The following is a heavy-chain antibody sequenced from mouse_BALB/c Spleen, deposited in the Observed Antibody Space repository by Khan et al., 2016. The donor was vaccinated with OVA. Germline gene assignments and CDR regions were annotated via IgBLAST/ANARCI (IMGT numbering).Heavy chain of an antibody. CDR1: GFTFSSYS. CDR2: ISSGGDYT. CDR3: ADHLTGSLAY. V-gene: IGHV5-6*01. J-gene: IGHJ3*01. Sequence: EVELVESGGDLMKPGGSLKLSCAASGFTFSSYSMSWVRQTPDKRLEWVASISSGGDYTYYPDSVKGRFTISIDNAKNTLYLQMSDLKAEDTYMYYCADHLTGSLAYWGQGTLVTVSA. D-gene: IGHD4-1*01.